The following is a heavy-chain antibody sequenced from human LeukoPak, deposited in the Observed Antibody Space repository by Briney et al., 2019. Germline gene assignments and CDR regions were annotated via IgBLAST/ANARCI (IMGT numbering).Heavy chain of an antibody. CDR3: ARVLRLYYDSSGYVNWFDP. CDR1: GYTFTSYG. Sequence: ASVKVSCKASGYTFTSYGTSWVRQAPGQGLEWMGWISAYNGNTNYAQKLQGRVTMTTDTSTSTAYMELRSLRSDDTAVYYCARVLRLYYDSSGYVNWFDPWGQGTLVTVSS. J-gene: IGHJ5*02. D-gene: IGHD3-22*01. V-gene: IGHV1-18*01. CDR2: ISAYNGNT.